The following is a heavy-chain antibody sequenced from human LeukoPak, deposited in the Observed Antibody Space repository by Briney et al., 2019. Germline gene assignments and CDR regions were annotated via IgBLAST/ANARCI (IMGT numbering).Heavy chain of an antibody. V-gene: IGHV4-4*07. D-gene: IGHD5-18*01. Sequence: PSETLSLTCTVSGGSISSYYWSWIRQPAGKGLEWIGRIYTSGSTNYNPSLKSRVTMSVDTSKNQFSLKLSSVTAADTAVYYCARVNSYAYYYYYMDVWGKGTTVTISS. CDR3: ARVNSYAYYYYYMDV. CDR2: IYTSGST. J-gene: IGHJ6*03. CDR1: GGSISSYY.